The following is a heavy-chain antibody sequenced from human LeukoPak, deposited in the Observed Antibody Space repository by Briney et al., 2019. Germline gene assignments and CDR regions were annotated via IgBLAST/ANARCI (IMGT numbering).Heavy chain of an antibody. D-gene: IGHD2-8*02. V-gene: IGHV4-30-2*01. CDR1: GGSISSGGYS. CDR3: ARVFSGGDCFDY. J-gene: IGHJ4*02. Sequence: SETLSLTCAVSGGSISSGGYSWGWIRQPPGKGLEWIGYIYHSGSTYYNPSLKSRVTISVDRSKNQFSLKLSSVTAADTAVYYCARVFSGGDCFDYWGQGTLVTVSS. CDR2: IYHSGST.